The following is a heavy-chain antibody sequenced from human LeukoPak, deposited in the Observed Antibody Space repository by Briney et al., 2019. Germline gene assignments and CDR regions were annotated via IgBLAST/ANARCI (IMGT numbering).Heavy chain of an antibody. CDR2: ISFDGTHD. Sequence: PGGSLRLSCAASGFTFSSYAIHWVRQAPGKGLEWVAVISFDGTHDFYADSVKGRFTISRDNSKNTLYLQMNSLGADDTAVYYCARARATVTRISSFDIWGQGTMVTVSS. CDR3: ARARATVTRISSFDI. V-gene: IGHV3-30*04. CDR1: GFTFSSYA. J-gene: IGHJ3*02. D-gene: IGHD4-17*01.